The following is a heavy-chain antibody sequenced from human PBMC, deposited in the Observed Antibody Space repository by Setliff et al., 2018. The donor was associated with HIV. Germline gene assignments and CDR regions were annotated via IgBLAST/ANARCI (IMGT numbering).Heavy chain of an antibody. D-gene: IGHD2-2*02. CDR2: IFTSGTT. CDR1: DGSISNYY. V-gene: IGHV4-4*07. CDR3: AREGFYNSYYYYMDV. Sequence: PSETLSLTCTVSDGSISNYYWNWTRQPAGKGLEWIGRIFTSGTTNYNPSLRSRVTISVDTSKNQFSLRLSSVTAADTAVYYCAREGFYNSYYYYMDVWGRGTTVTVSS. J-gene: IGHJ6*03.